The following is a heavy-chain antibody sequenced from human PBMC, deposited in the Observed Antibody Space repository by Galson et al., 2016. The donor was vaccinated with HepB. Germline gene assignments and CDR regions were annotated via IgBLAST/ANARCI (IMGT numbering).Heavy chain of an antibody. D-gene: IGHD4-17*01. J-gene: IGHJ6*03. CDR3: ATGPYGDYGGDYYYYYMDV. V-gene: IGHV1-69*13. CDR2: IIPIFGTA. CDR1: GGSFSRSV. Sequence: SVKVSCKASGGSFSRSVINWARQAPGQGLEWMGGIIPIFGTANYAQKFQGRVTITADESTSTAYMELSSLRSEATAVYYCATGPYGDYGGDYYYYYMDVWDKGTTVTVS.